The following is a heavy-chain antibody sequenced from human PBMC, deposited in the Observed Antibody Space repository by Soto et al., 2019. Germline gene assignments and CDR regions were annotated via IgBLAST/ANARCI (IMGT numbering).Heavy chain of an antibody. CDR2: ISTNGGST. J-gene: IGHJ4*02. Sequence: SLRLSCSASGFTFSIYAMHWVRQAPGKGLEYVSSISTNGGSTHYADSVKGRFTISRDNSKNTQYLQMSSLRADDTAVYYCVKGEYYYDSSGYYPFDYWGQGTLVTSPQ. D-gene: IGHD3-22*01. V-gene: IGHV3-64D*06. CDR3: VKGEYYYDSSGYYPFDY. CDR1: GFTFSIYA.